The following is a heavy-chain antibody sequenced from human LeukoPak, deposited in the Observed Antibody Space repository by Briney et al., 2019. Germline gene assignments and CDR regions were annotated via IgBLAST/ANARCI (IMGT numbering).Heavy chain of an antibody. J-gene: IGHJ4*02. CDR2: INHSGST. Sequence: SETLSLTCAVYGGSFSGYYWSWIRQPPGKGLEWIGEINHSGSTNYNPSLKSRVTISVDTSKNQFSLKLSSVTAADTAVYYCARLVGSGWYLYFDYWGQGTLVTVSS. CDR3: ARLVGSGWYLYFDY. D-gene: IGHD6-19*01. V-gene: IGHV4-34*01. CDR1: GGSFSGYY.